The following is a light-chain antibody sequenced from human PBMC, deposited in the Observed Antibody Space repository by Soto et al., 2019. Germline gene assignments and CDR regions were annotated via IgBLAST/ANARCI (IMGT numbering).Light chain of an antibody. Sequence: DIQLTQSPSSLSASVGDRVTISCRASHSVIGYLNWYQQKPGTAPNLLIYGASSLQSGVPSGFSGSGSGTDFTLTISSLQPEDFATYLCQQSYSSPYTFGQGTKVEIK. CDR2: GAS. CDR3: QQSYSSPYT. J-gene: IGKJ2*01. V-gene: IGKV1-39*01. CDR1: HSVIGY.